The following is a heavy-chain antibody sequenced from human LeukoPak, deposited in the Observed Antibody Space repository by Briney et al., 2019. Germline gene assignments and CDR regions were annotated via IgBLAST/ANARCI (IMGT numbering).Heavy chain of an antibody. CDR3: ARHFGSGSKKYYFDY. J-gene: IGHJ4*02. CDR1: GYSISSGYY. Sequence: SETLSLTCTVSGYSISSGYYWGWIRQPPGKGLEWIGSIYHSGSTYYNPSLKSRVTISVDTSKNQFSLKLSSVTAADTAVYHCARHFGSGSKKYYFDYWGQGTLVTVSS. D-gene: IGHD3-10*01. CDR2: IYHSGST. V-gene: IGHV4-38-2*02.